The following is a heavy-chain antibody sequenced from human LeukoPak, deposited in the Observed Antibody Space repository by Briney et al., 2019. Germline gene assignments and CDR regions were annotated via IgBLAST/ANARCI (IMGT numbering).Heavy chain of an antibody. J-gene: IGHJ3*02. Sequence: SETLSLTCTVSGGSVSSGSYYWSWIRQPPGKGLEWIGYIYYSGSTNYNPSLKSRVTISVDTSKNQFSLKLSSVTAADTAVYYCARDPDDSSGLDAFDIWGQGTMVTVSS. CDR3: ARDPDDSSGLDAFDI. CDR1: GGSVSSGSYY. CDR2: IYYSGST. V-gene: IGHV4-61*01. D-gene: IGHD3-22*01.